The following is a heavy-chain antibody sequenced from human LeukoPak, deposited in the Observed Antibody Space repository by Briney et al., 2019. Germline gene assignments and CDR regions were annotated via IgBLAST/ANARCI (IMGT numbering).Heavy chain of an antibody. CDR2: VYHSGSI. J-gene: IGHJ2*01. CDR1: GDSLVSGHY. Sequence: SEALSLTCTVSGDSLVSGHYWGWIRQPPGQGLEWVGSVYHSGSIYYKPSLKSRVTMSVDTSKNQFSLKLSSVTAADTAVYYCARVSSSWYQDWYFDLWGRGTLVTVSS. D-gene: IGHD6-13*01. V-gene: IGHV4-38-2*02. CDR3: ARVSSSWYQDWYFDL.